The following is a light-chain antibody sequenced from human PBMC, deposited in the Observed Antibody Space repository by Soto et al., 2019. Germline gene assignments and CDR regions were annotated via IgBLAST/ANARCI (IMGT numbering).Light chain of an antibody. J-gene: IGKJ4*01. Sequence: DIQMTQSPSTLSASVGDRVTITCRASQSISSWLAWYQQKPGKAPKLLIYDASSLESVVPSRFSGSGSGTEFTLTISSLQPDDFATYHCQQYNSYTLTFGGGTKVEIK. CDR3: QQYNSYTLT. V-gene: IGKV1-5*01. CDR1: QSISSW. CDR2: DAS.